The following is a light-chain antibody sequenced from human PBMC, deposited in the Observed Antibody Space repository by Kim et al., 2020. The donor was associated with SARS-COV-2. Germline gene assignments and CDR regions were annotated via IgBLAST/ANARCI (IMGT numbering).Light chain of an antibody. Sequence: IVLTQSPGTLSLSPGERATLSCRASQSISSNYLTWYQQKPGQAPRLLIYGASSSATGIPDRFSGSGSGTEFTLTISRLEPEDFAVYYCQQYGSSPPWTFGQGTKVDIK. CDR1: QSISSNY. CDR3: QQYGSSPPWT. J-gene: IGKJ1*01. V-gene: IGKV3-20*01. CDR2: GAS.